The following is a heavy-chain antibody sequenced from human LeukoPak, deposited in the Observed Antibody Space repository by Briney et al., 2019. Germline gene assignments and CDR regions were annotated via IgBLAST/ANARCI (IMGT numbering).Heavy chain of an antibody. D-gene: IGHD3-22*01. CDR1: GFTFSSYW. V-gene: IGHV3-7*01. CDR2: IKQDGSEK. Sequence: GGSLRLSCAASGFTFSSYWMSWVRQAPGKGLEGVANIKQDGSEKYYVDSVKGRFTISRDNAKNSLYLQMNSLRAEDTAVYYCAREGQITYYYDSSGYFYYFDYWGQGTLVTVSS. J-gene: IGHJ4*02. CDR3: AREGQITYYYDSSGYFYYFDY.